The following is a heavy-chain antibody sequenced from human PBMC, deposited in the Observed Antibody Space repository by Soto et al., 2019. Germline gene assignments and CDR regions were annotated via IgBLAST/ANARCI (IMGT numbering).Heavy chain of an antibody. CDR2: IVVGSGNT. CDR1: GFTFTSSA. Sequence: ASVKVSCKASGFTFTSSAVQWVRQARGQRLEWIGWIVVGSGNTNYAQKFQERVTITRDMSTSTAYMELSSLRSEDTAVYYCAADRPAYSSSWYVEYYGMDVWGQGTTVTVSS. J-gene: IGHJ6*02. CDR3: AADRPAYSSSWYVEYYGMDV. D-gene: IGHD6-13*01. V-gene: IGHV1-58*01.